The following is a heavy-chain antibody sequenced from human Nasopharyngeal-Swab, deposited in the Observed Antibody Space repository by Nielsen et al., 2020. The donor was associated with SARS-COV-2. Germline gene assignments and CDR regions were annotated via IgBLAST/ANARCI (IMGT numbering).Heavy chain of an antibody. CDR3: AREGYGSPLDV. Sequence: GESLKISCAASGFTFSSYAMHWVRQAPGKGLEWVSAIGTAGDTYYPGSVMCRFTTSRENAKNSLYLLMNSLSSSDTAVYYCAREGYGSPLDVWGQGTTVTVSS. V-gene: IGHV3-13*01. CDR1: GFTFSSYA. J-gene: IGHJ6*02. CDR2: IGTAGDT. D-gene: IGHD3-10*01.